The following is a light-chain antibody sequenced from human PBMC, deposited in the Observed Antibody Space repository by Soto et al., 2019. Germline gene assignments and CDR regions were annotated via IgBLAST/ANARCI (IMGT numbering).Light chain of an antibody. V-gene: IGKV1-5*03. CDR1: QSISSW. CDR3: QQYECSPVP. CDR2: KAS. J-gene: IGKJ5*01. Sequence: DIQMTQSPSSLSASVGDRVTITCRASQSISSWLAWYQQKPGKAPNLLIYKASSLESGVPSRFSGSGSGTEFTLTISSLQPDDFATYYCQQYECSPVPFGQGTRLEIK.